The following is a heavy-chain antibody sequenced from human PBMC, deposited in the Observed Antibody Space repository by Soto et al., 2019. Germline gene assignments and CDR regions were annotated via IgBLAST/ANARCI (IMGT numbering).Heavy chain of an antibody. CDR2: VSAYNGNT. D-gene: IGHD6-13*01. Sequence: QVQLVQSGAEVKKPGASVKVSCKASGYTFTSYGISWVRQSPGQGLEWMGWVSAYNGNTNNAQKFQGRVAVTTDTSTSTVYMELMNLRSDDTAVYYCERTSGYSITDNWFDPWGQGTLVTVSS. CDR3: ERTSGYSITDNWFDP. CDR1: GYTFTSYG. V-gene: IGHV1-18*01. J-gene: IGHJ5*02.